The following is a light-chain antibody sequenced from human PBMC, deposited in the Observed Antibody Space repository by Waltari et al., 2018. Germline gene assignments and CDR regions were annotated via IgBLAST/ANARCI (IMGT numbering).Light chain of an antibody. Sequence: EVVLTQSPGTLSLSPGERATLSCRASQSVDSTHLAWYQQKPGQAPRLLIYAASTRDIGIPDRFSCSGSGTDFILTISRLEPEDFAVYYCPQYGGSPMYTFGQGTKLEIK. CDR3: PQYGGSPMYT. CDR2: AAS. CDR1: QSVDSTH. V-gene: IGKV3-20*01. J-gene: IGKJ2*01.